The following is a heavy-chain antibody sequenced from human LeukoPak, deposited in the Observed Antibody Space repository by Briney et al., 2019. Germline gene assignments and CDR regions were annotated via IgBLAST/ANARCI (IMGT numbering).Heavy chain of an antibody. D-gene: IGHD4/OR15-4a*01. CDR3: ARRAGAYSHPYDY. CDR1: GFTFSSYW. Sequence: QAGGSLRLSCAASGFTFSSYWMSWVRQAPGKGLEWVATIRQDGSQKYYVDSVKGRFTISRDNSKNTLYLQMNSLRAEDTAVYYCARRAGAYSHPYDYWGQGTLVTVSS. V-gene: IGHV3-7*03. J-gene: IGHJ4*02. CDR2: IRQDGSQK.